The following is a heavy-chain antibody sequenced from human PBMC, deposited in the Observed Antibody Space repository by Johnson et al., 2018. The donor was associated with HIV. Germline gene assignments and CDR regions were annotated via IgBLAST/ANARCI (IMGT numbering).Heavy chain of an antibody. J-gene: IGHJ3*02. D-gene: IGHD4-23*01. Sequence: VQLVESGGGLVQPGGSLRLSCAASGFTFSSYWMHWVRQAPGKGLVWVSAIGTAGDTYYPGPVKGRFTISRENAKNSLYLQMNSLRAGDTAVYYCARGDYGGNLDAFDIWGQGTMVTVSS. V-gene: IGHV3-13*01. CDR2: IGTAGDT. CDR1: GFTFSSYW. CDR3: ARGDYGGNLDAFDI.